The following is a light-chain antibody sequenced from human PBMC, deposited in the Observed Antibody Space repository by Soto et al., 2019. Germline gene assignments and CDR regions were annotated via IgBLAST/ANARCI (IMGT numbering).Light chain of an antibody. V-gene: IGKV3-11*01. CDR3: QHRMNWPCT. CDR1: QSVSNY. J-gene: IGKJ2*02. CDR2: DAS. Sequence: EIVLTQSPATLSLSPGERATLSCRASQSVSNYLAWYQQKPGQAPRLLIYDASSRAPGIPARFSGSWSGTDFTLTIGSLEPEDFAVYYCQHRMNWPCTVGQGNKLQIK.